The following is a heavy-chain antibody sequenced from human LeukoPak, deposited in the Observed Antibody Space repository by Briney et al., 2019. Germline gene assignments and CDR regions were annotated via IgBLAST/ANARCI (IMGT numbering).Heavy chain of an antibody. J-gene: IGHJ3*02. CDR1: GFTFSSYW. CDR2: IKQDGSEK. D-gene: IGHD1-7*01. V-gene: IGHV3-7*01. Sequence: PGGSLRLSCAASGFTFSSYWMSWVRQAPGKVLEWVANIKQDGSEKYYVDSVKGRFTISRDNAKNSLYLQMNSLRAEDTAVYYCARDRTNWNSAFDIWGQGTMVTVSS. CDR3: ARDRTNWNSAFDI.